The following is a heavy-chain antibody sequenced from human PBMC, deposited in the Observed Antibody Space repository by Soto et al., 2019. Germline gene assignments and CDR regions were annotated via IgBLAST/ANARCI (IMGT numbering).Heavy chain of an antibody. J-gene: IGHJ4*02. V-gene: IGHV4-61*01. CDR3: AKERTGDPSFFDY. D-gene: IGHD7-27*01. Sequence: QVQLQESGPGLVKPSETLSLTCTVSGGSVSSGSYYWSWIRQPPGKGLEWLGYIFYSGCTNYNPSLKSRVTISVDSSKNQFSLKLSSVTAADTAVYYCAKERTGDPSFFDYWGQGTLVTVSS. CDR1: GGSVSSGSYY. CDR2: IFYSGCT.